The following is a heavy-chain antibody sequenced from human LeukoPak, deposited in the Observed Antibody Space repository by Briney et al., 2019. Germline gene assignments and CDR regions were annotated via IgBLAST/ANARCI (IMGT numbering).Heavy chain of an antibody. J-gene: IGHJ4*02. CDR1: GYSISSGYY. D-gene: IGHD3-22*01. Sequence: SETLSLTCAVSGYSISSGYYWGWIRQPPGKGLEWIGSIYHSGSPYYNPSLKSRVTISVDTSKNQFSLKLSSVTAADTAVYYCARTSYYYDSSGYSHFDYWGQGTLVTVSS. V-gene: IGHV4-38-2*01. CDR3: ARTSYYYDSSGYSHFDY. CDR2: IYHSGSP.